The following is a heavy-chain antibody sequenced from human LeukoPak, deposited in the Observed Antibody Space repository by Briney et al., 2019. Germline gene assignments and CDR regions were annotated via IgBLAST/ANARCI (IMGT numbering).Heavy chain of an antibody. J-gene: IGHJ4*02. CDR3: ARGRILRGYYDSSGYSYYFDY. Sequence: SETLSLTCAVYGGSFSGYYWSWIRQPPGKGLEWIGEINHSGSTNYNPSLKSRVTISVDTSKNQFSLKLSSVTAADTAVYYCARGRILRGYYDSSGYSYYFDYWGQGTLVTVSS. V-gene: IGHV4-34*01. CDR2: INHSGST. D-gene: IGHD3-22*01. CDR1: GGSFSGYY.